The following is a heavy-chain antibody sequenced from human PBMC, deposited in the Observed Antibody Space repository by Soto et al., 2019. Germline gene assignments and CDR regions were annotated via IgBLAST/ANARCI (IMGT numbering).Heavy chain of an antibody. CDR2: ISNDGGNK. CDR3: TNYYDSSGYYNPPYYYGMGV. D-gene: IGHD3-22*01. V-gene: IGHV3-30*18. CDR1: GFTFSSYG. Sequence: GGSLRLSCAASGFTFSSYGIHWVRQPPGKGLEWVAVISNDGGNKFYADSVKGRFTISRDNSKNTVYLQMNSLRAEDTAVYYCTNYYDSSGYYNPPYYYGMGVWGQGTTVTVS. J-gene: IGHJ6*02.